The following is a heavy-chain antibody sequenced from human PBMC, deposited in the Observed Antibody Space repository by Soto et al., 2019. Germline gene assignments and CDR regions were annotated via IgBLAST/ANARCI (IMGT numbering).Heavy chain of an antibody. CDR2: IIPIFGTA. CDR3: AYTGGSSSDYYYYGMDV. J-gene: IGHJ6*02. D-gene: IGHD6-6*01. CDR1: GGTFSSYA. Sequence: QVQLVQSGAEVKKPGSSVKVSCKASGGTFSSYAISWVRQAPGQGLEGMGGIIPIFGTANYAQKFQGRVTITADESTSTAYMELSSLRSEDTAVYYCAYTGGSSSDYYYYGMDVWGQGTTVTVSS. V-gene: IGHV1-69*01.